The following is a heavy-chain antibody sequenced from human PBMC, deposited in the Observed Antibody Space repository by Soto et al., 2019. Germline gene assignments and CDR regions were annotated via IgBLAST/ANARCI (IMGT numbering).Heavy chain of an antibody. Sequence: EVQLVESGGGLVQPGGSLRLSCAASGFPFSSYWMTWARQAPGKGLEWVASMNRDGSEKRYVDTVEGRFTISRDSAKNSLFLQMNSLSPDDTAVYYCGRDAGRRFDYWGQGSLVTVSS. CDR2: MNRDGSEK. CDR3: GRDAGRRFDY. D-gene: IGHD6-13*01. J-gene: IGHJ4*02. CDR1: GFPFSSYW. V-gene: IGHV3-7*01.